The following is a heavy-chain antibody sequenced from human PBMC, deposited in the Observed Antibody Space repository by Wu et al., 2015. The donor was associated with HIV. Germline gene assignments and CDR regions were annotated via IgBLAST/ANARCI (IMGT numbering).Heavy chain of an antibody. J-gene: IGHJ4*02. V-gene: IGHV1-46*01. Sequence: QVQMVQSGAEVRKPGASVKVSCKASGYTFTSYYMHWVRQAPGQGLEWMGIINPRGGTTTYAQKFQGRVSMTRDTSTRTVYMELSSLRSDDTAVYYCARDANYCGXDCLVSGRWATWGQGTLVTVSS. CDR3: ARDANYCGXDCLVSGRWAT. CDR2: INPRGGTT. CDR1: GYTFTSYY. D-gene: IGHD2-21*02.